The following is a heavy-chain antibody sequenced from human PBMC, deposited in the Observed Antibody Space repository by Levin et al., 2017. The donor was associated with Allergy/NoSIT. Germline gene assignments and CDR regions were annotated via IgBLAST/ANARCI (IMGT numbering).Heavy chain of an antibody. CDR3: ARFVVTPVSYFYMDV. V-gene: IGHV1-18*01. Sequence: ASVKVSCKASGYTFKNYGISWVRQAPGQGLEWMGWISTHNGNTNYAQSFQGRVTMTTDTSTSTADMELRSLISDDTAVYYRARFVVTPVSYFYMDVWGKGTTVTVSS. CDR2: ISTHNGNT. D-gene: IGHD2-2*01. J-gene: IGHJ6*03. CDR1: GYTFKNYG.